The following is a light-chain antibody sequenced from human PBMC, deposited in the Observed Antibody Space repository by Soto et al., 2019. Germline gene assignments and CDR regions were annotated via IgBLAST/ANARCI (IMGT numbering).Light chain of an antibody. Sequence: AIQVTQSPSSLSASLGARVTISCRASQGIGNDLGWYQQKPGKAPKLLIYEASTLQTGVASRFSGSGSGTDFTLTISSLQPEDFATYYCLQDYVYPWTFGQGTKVEVK. V-gene: IGKV1-6*01. CDR3: LQDYVYPWT. CDR1: QGIGND. CDR2: EAS. J-gene: IGKJ1*01.